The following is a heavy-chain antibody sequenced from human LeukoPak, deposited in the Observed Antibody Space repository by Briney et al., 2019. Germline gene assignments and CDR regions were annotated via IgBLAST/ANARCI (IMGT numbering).Heavy chain of an antibody. D-gene: IGHD4-23*01. V-gene: IGHV3-33*06. J-gene: IGHJ4*02. CDR2: IWYDGSNK. Sequence: GGSLRLSCAASGFTFSTYGMHWVRQAPGKGLEWVAVIWYDGSNKYYADSVKGRFTISRDNSKNTLYLQTNSLRAEDTAVYYCAKANGGNNARFDYWGQGTLVTVSS. CDR3: AKANGGNNARFDY. CDR1: GFTFSTYG.